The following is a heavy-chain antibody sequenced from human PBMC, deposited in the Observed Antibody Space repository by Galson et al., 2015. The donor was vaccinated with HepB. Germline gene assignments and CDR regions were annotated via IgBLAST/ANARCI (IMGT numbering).Heavy chain of an antibody. V-gene: IGHV3-23*01. CDR1: GFTFSSYA. Sequence: SLRLSCAASGFTFSSYAMSWVRQAPGKGLEWVSAISGSGGSTYYADSVKGRFTISRDNSKNTLYLQMNSLRAEDTAVYYCAKDMRKIIVVVITSLPGIDYWGQGTLVTVSS. CDR2: ISGSGGST. J-gene: IGHJ4*02. D-gene: IGHD3-22*01. CDR3: AKDMRKIIVVVITSLPGIDY.